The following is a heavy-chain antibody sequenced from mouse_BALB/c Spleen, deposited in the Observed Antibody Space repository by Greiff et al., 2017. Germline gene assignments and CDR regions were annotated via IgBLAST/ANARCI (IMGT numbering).Heavy chain of an antibody. D-gene: IGHD4-1*01. CDR1: GYTFTDYA. CDR3: ARLGSYAMDY. Sequence: QVQLQQSGAELVRPGVSVKISCKGSGYTFTDYAMHWVKQSHAKSLEWIGVISTYYGDASYNQKFKGKATMTVDKSSSTAYMELARLTSEDSAIYYCARLGSYAMDYWGQGTSVTVSS. V-gene: IGHV1S137*01. J-gene: IGHJ4*01. CDR2: ISTYYGDA.